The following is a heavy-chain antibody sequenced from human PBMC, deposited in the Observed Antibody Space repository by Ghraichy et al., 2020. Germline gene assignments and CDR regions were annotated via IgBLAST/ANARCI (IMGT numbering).Heavy chain of an antibody. D-gene: IGHD3-10*01. V-gene: IGHV4-39*01. Sequence: LSLTYSVSGGSIRSSSYNWGWIRQPPGKGLEWIGSIYYTGSTYYNSSLKSRVTISVDTSKNQFSLKLSSVTAADTAVYYCARHALYGSGIRAYFDYWGQGTLVTVSS. J-gene: IGHJ4*02. CDR2: IYYTGST. CDR1: GGSIRSSSYN. CDR3: ARHALYGSGIRAYFDY.